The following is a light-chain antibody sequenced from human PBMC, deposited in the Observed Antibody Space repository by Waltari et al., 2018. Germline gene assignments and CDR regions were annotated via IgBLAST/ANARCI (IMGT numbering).Light chain of an antibody. CDR2: AAS. CDR1: QRISSY. V-gene: IGKV1-8*01. J-gene: IGKJ1*01. CDR3: QQYYSSPAT. Sequence: IRITQSPSSLSASTGARVTITCRASQRISSYLAWYQQKPGKAPKVLIYAASTLQSGVPSRFSGSGSGTDFTLTISCLQSEDFAIYYCQQYYSSPATFGQGTKVEIK.